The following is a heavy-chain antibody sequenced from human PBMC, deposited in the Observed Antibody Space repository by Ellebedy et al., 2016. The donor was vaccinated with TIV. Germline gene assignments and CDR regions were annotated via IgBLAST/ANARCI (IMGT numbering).Heavy chain of an antibody. V-gene: IGHV2-5*02. Sequence: SGPTLVKPTQTLALTCTFSGFLLTARGVGVGWIRQTPGKALEWLAVIYLDDDKRYSPSLRNRLSITKDTSKNQVVLTMNNVDPDDTGTYYCARAPFESIEVPATIWFDPWGQGTVVTVSP. CDR2: IYLDDDK. D-gene: IGHD6-19*01. CDR3: ARAPFESIEVPATIWFDP. J-gene: IGHJ5*02. CDR1: GFLLTARGVG.